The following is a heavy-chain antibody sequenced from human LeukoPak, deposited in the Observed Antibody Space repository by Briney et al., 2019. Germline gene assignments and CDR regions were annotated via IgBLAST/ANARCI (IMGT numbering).Heavy chain of an antibody. V-gene: IGHV3-7*03. D-gene: IGHD3-16*01. J-gene: IGHJ6*02. CDR1: GFTFSNAW. CDR3: ARGGGLDV. CDR2: INHNGNVN. Sequence: GGSLRLSCAASGFTFSNAWMSWVRQAPGKGLEWVASINHNGNVNYYVDSVKGRFTISRDNAKNSLYLQMSNLRAEDTAVYFCARGGGLDVWGQGATVTVSS.